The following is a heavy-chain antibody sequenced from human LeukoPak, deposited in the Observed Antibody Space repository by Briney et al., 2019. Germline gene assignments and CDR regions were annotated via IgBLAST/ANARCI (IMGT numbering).Heavy chain of an antibody. CDR1: GYRFTTHW. Sequence: GESLKISCKGSGYRFTTHWIGWVRQMPGKGLEWMGIIFPGDSDTAYSPSFQGHVTISADKSISTAFLQWSSLKASDSAMYYCASSESQTKFDYWGQGTLVTVCS. CDR2: IFPGDSDT. D-gene: IGHD1-7*01. CDR3: ASSESQTKFDY. J-gene: IGHJ4*02. V-gene: IGHV5-51*01.